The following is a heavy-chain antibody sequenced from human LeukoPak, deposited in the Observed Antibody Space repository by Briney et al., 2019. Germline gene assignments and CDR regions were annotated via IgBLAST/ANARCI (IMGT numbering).Heavy chain of an antibody. CDR1: GFTFDDYA. D-gene: IGHD2-2*01. V-gene: IGHV3-9*01. J-gene: IGHJ4*02. CDR2: ISWNSGSI. Sequence: SLRLSCAASGFTFDDYAMHWVRQAPGKGLEWVSSISWNSGSIGYADSVKGRFTISRDNAKNSLYLQMNSLRAEDTAVYYCARDNIVVVPAAPFGYWGQGTLVTVSS. CDR3: ARDNIVVVPAAPFGY.